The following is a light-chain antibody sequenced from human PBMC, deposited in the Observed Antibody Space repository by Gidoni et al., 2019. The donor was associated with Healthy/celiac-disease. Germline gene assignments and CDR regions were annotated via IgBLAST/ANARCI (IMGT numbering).Light chain of an antibody. Sequence: EIVLTQSPATLSLSPGDRATLSCRASQSVSSYLAWYQQKPGQAPRLLIYDASNRATGIPARFSGSGSGTDFTLTISSLEPEDVAVYYCQQRSNWPLFTFGPXTKVDIK. J-gene: IGKJ3*01. CDR2: DAS. CDR1: QSVSSY. CDR3: QQRSNWPLFT. V-gene: IGKV3-11*01.